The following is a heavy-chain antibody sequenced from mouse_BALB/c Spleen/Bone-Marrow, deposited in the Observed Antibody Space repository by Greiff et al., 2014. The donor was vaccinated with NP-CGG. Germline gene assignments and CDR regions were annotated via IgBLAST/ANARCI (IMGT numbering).Heavy chain of an antibody. CDR1: GYTFSSYW. D-gene: IGHD1-1*02. V-gene: IGHV1-9*01. Sequence: VQLVESGAELMKPGASVRISCKATGYTFSSYWIEWVKQRPGHGLEWIGEIFPGSGTTNYNEKFEGKATFTADTSSNTAFVQLSGLTSEDSAVYYCARILWDYDAMDYWGQGTSVTVSS. CDR2: IFPGSGTT. CDR3: ARILWDYDAMDY. J-gene: IGHJ4*01.